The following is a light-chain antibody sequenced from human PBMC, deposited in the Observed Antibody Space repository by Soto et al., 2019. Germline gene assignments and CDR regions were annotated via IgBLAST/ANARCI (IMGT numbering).Light chain of an antibody. CDR3: QQYGSSPRFT. J-gene: IGKJ3*01. CDR2: GAS. Sequence: EIVLTQSPGTLSLSPGERTTLSCRARQSVCSSYLARYQQKPGQAPRLLIYGASSRATGIPDRFSGSGSGTDFTLTISRLEPEDFAVYYCQQYGSSPRFTFGPGTKVDIK. V-gene: IGKV3-20*01. CDR1: QSVCSSY.